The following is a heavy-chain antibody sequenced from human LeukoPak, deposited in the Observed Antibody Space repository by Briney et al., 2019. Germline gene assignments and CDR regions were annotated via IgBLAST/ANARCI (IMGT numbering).Heavy chain of an antibody. CDR3: ARHSQHHLSWFDP. V-gene: IGHV4-59*08. CDR1: GGSISSYY. Sequence: SETLSLTCTVSGGSISSYYWSWIRQPPGKGLEWIGYVYYSGSTNYSPSLKSRVTISVDTSKNQISLKLNSVTASDTAVYHCARHSQHHLSWFDPWGQGTLVTVSS. CDR2: VYYSGST. D-gene: IGHD1-14*01. J-gene: IGHJ5*02.